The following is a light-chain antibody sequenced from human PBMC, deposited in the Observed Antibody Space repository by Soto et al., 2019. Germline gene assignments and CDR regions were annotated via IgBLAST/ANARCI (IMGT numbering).Light chain of an antibody. Sequence: DVQMTQSPSSLSASVEGRVMVACRSSQSISNHLNWYQQKPGKAPKLLIFAASSLQSGVPSRFSGSRSGPDFTLTISSLQPEDFATYYCQQSYSTPPGTFGQGTMVDIK. CDR1: QSISNH. CDR2: AAS. J-gene: IGKJ1*01. CDR3: QQSYSTPPGT. V-gene: IGKV1-39*01.